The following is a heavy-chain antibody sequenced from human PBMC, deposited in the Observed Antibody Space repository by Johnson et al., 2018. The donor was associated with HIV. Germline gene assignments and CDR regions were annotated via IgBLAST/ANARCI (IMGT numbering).Heavy chain of an antibody. CDR2: IRFDGSSK. V-gene: IGHV3-30*02. D-gene: IGHD2-8*01. J-gene: IGHJ3*02. Sequence: QVQLVESGGGVVQPGGSLRLSCVVSGFTFSSNGMHWVRQAPGKGLEWVAFIRFDGSSKYYGDSVKGRFTISRDDSKITLYLQMNSLRTDDTAVYYCATDNGQYGFDIWGQGTMVTVSS. CDR3: ATDNGQYGFDI. CDR1: GFTFSSNG.